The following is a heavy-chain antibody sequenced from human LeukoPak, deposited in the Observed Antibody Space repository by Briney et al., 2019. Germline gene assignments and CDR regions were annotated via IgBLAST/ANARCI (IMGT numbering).Heavy chain of an antibody. Sequence: GSLRLSCAASGFTFSSYSMNWVRQAPGKGLEWVSSISSSSSYIYYADSVKGRFTISRDNAKNSLYLQMNSLRAEDTAVYYCASSSVTADAFDIWGQGTMVTVSS. J-gene: IGHJ3*02. CDR3: ASSSVTADAFDI. CDR2: ISSSSSYI. CDR1: GFTFSSYS. D-gene: IGHD2-21*02. V-gene: IGHV3-21*01.